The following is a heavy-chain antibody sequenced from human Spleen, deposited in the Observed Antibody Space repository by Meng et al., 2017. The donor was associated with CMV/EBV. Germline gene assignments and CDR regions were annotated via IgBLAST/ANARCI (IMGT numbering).Heavy chain of an antibody. J-gene: IGHJ5*02. D-gene: IGHD3-9*01. CDR2: ISWNSGRT. Sequence: GGSLRLSCAASGFTFSSYSMNWVRQAPGKGLEWVSGISWNSGRTDYADSVKGRFTISRDNAKNSLYLQMNSLRAEDTAFYYCVKDSRGDFDWSMYNWFDPWGQGTRVTVSS. V-gene: IGHV3-9*01. CDR1: GFTFSSYS. CDR3: VKDSRGDFDWSMYNWFDP.